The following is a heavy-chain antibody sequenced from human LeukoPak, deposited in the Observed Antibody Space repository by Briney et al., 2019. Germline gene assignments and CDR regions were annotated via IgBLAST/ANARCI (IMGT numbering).Heavy chain of an antibody. CDR3: ARREELRPFDY. CDR2: IYYSGST. Sequence: PSETLSLTCNVSGGSISSYYWSWIRQPPGKGLEWIGYIYYSGSTYYNPSLKSRVTISVDTFKNQFSLKLSSVTAADTAVYYCARREELRPFDYWGQGTLVTVSS. J-gene: IGHJ4*02. V-gene: IGHV4-59*04. CDR1: GGSISSYY. D-gene: IGHD1-26*01.